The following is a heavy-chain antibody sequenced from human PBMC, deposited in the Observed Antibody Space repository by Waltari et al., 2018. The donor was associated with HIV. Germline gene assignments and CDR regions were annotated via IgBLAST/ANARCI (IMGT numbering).Heavy chain of an antibody. CDR1: DYSITSGYH. D-gene: IGHD3-3*01. V-gene: IGHV4-38-2*02. J-gene: IGHJ4*02. CDR3: ASTYYDLLEGWYFDF. CDR2: ISHSGTT. Sequence: QVQLQESGPGLVKPSETLSPTCSVSDYSITSGYHWGWIRQSPGRGLEWIGSISHSGTTVYSPSLKSRITLFRNTSKNQFFLKLTSATAADTAVYYCASTYYDLLEGWYFDFWGQGRLVTVSS.